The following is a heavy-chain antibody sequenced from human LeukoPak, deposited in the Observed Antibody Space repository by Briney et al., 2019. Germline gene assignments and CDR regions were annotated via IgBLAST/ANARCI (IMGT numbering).Heavy chain of an antibody. CDR2: INPNSGGT. CDR1: GYTFTGYY. Sequence: ASVKVSCKASGYTFTGYYMHWVRQAPGQGLEWMGRINPNSGGTNYAQKLQGRVTMTRDTSISTAYMELSRLRSDDTAVYYCAREKVIQGNYGMDVWGQGTTVTVSS. D-gene: IGHD2/OR15-2a*01. V-gene: IGHV1-2*06. J-gene: IGHJ6*02. CDR3: AREKVIQGNYGMDV.